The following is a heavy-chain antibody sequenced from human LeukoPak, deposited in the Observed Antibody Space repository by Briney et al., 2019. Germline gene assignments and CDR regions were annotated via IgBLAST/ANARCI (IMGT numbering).Heavy chain of an antibody. CDR3: ARGTRIAAAGMGYSIY. V-gene: IGHV1-2*06. D-gene: IGHD6-13*01. CDR2: INPNSGGT. J-gene: IGHJ4*02. CDR1: GYTFTGYY. Sequence: ASVKVSCKASGYTFTGYYMHWVRQAPGQGLEWMGRINPNSGGTNYAQKFQGRVTMTRDTSISTAYMEPSRLRSDDTAVYYCARGTRIAAAGMGYSIYWGQGTLVTVSS.